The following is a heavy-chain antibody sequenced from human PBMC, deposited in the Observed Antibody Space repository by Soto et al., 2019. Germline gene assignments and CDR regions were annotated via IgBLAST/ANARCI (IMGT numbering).Heavy chain of an antibody. Sequence: SETLSLTCTVSGGSISSGGYYWSWIRQHPGKGLEWIGYIYYSGSTYYNPSLKSRVTISVDTSKNQFSLKLSSVTAADTAVYYCARGLREIVVPAAITNWFDPWGQGTLVTVAS. J-gene: IGHJ5*02. V-gene: IGHV4-31*03. CDR1: GGSISSGGYY. CDR2: IYYSGST. CDR3: ARGLREIVVPAAITNWFDP. D-gene: IGHD2-2*01.